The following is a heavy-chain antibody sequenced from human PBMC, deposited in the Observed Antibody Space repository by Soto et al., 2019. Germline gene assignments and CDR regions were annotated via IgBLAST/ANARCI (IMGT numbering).Heavy chain of an antibody. CDR2: ISSSGTSI. CDR1: GFTFSDYS. D-gene: IGHD1-26*01. V-gene: IGHV3-48*02. J-gene: IGHJ4*02. CDR3: AKETFHAGSCLDY. Sequence: PGGSLRLSCAASGFTFSDYSMNWVRQAPGKGLEWVSYISSSGTSIYYTDSVRGRFTISRDNAASSLYLQMSSLRDEDTAVYYCAKETFHAGSCLDYWGQGTLVTVS.